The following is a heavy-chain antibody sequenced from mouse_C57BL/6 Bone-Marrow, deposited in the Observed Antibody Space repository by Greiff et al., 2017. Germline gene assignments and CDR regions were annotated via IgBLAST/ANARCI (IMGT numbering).Heavy chain of an antibody. V-gene: IGHV1-54*01. J-gene: IGHJ1*03. CDR2: INPGSGGT. Sequence: VQLQQSGAELVRPGTSVKVSCKASGYAFTNYLIEWVKQRPGQGLEWIGVINPGSGGTNYNEKFKSKATLTVDTSSSTAYMQLSSLTSEDSAVYYCARPYYSNYWYFDVWGTGTTVTVSS. CDR1: GYAFTNYL. D-gene: IGHD2-5*01. CDR3: ARPYYSNYWYFDV.